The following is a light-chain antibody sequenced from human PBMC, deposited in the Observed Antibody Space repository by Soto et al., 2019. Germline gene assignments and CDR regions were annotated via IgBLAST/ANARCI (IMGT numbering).Light chain of an antibody. CDR1: QTINNF. CDR2: KAT. J-gene: IGKJ2*01. Sequence: DIQMTQSPSSLFASVGDRVTVTCRASQTINNFLNWYHQKPGKAPKLLIYKATNLQSGVPSRFSGSGSGTDFSLTISSLQPVDSATYFCQQYNDFQYTFGPGTKLEI. V-gene: IGKV1-5*03. CDR3: QQYNDFQYT.